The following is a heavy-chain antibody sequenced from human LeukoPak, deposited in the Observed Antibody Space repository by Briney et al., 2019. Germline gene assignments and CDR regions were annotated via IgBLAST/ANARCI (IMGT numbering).Heavy chain of an antibody. CDR2: VNSDGSTT. Sequence: GGSLRLSCAASGFTFSSYWMHWVRQAPGKGLVWVSRVNSDGSTTNYADSVKGRFTISRDNSKNTLYLQMNSLRAEDTAVYYCAKDRATIAAAGTGFDYWGQGTLVTVSS. CDR3: AKDRATIAAAGTGFDY. D-gene: IGHD6-13*01. J-gene: IGHJ4*02. CDR1: GFTFSSYW. V-gene: IGHV3-74*01.